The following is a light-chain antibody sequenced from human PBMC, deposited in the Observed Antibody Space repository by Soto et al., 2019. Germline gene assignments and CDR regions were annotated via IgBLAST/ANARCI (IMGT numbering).Light chain of an antibody. CDR1: QTVSITY. CDR3: QQDHSYL. Sequence: TLPCRASQTVSITYLAWYQQKPGQAPRLLIYGASNRATGIPDRFSGSGSGTDFTLTISSLQPDDFATYYCQQDHSYLFGQGTKVDIK. V-gene: IGKV3D-7*01. J-gene: IGKJ1*01. CDR2: GAS.